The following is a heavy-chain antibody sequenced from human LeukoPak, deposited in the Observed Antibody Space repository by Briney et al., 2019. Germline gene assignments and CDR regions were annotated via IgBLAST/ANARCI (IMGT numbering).Heavy chain of an antibody. CDR2: MNPNSGNT. Sequence: ASVKLSCKASGYTFTSYDINWVRQATGQGLEWMGWMNPNSGNTGYAQKFQGRVTMTRNTSISTAYMELSSLRSEDTAVYYCARGGQDIVVVPAAILGYYFDYWGQGTLVTVSS. V-gene: IGHV1-8*01. CDR3: ARGGQDIVVVPAAILGYYFDY. CDR1: GYTFTSYD. D-gene: IGHD2-2*01. J-gene: IGHJ4*02.